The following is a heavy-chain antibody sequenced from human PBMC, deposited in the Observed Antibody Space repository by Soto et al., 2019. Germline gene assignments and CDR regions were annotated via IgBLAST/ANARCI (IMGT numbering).Heavy chain of an antibody. D-gene: IGHD5-18*01. Sequence: QVQLVESGGGVVQPGRSLRLSCAASGFTFSSYGMHWVRQAPGKGLEWVAVISYDGSNKYYADSVKGRFTISRDNSKNTLYLQMNRLRAEDTAVYYCAKASTAMTYFDYWGQGTLVTVSS. CDR3: AKASTAMTYFDY. CDR2: ISYDGSNK. V-gene: IGHV3-30*18. J-gene: IGHJ4*02. CDR1: GFTFSSYG.